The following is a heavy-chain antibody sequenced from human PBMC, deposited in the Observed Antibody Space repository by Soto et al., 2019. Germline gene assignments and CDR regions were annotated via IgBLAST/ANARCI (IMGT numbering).Heavy chain of an antibody. Sequence: EVQLVESGGGLVQPGRSLRLSCAASGFTFDDYAMHWVRQAPGKGLEWVSGISWNSGSIGYADSVKGRFTISRDNAKNSLYLQMNSLRAEDTAFYYCAKDGSGAAGTLDYWGQGTLVTVSS. CDR3: AKDGSGAAGTLDY. CDR1: GFTFDDYA. V-gene: IGHV3-9*01. D-gene: IGHD6-13*01. J-gene: IGHJ4*02. CDR2: ISWNSGSI.